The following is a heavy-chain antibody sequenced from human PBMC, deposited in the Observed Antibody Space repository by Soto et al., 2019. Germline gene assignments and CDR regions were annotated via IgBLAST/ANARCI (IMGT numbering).Heavy chain of an antibody. CDR1: IFTFSDYY. V-gene: IGHV3-11*01. Sequence: GGSLRLSCAASIFTFSDYYMTWIRQAPGKGLEWVSSISSRASATYYADSVKGRFTISRDNAKNSVSLQMNSLRAEDTAVYYCAWDYCCETTCPNYGMDVWGQGTMVTVSS. CDR3: AWDYCCETTCPNYGMDV. J-gene: IGHJ6*02. D-gene: IGHD2-15*01. CDR2: ISSRASAT.